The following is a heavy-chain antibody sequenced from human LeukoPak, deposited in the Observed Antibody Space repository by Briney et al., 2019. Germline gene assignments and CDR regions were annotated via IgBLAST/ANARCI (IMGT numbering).Heavy chain of an antibody. J-gene: IGHJ3*02. CDR2: INPNSGGT. V-gene: IGHV1-2*02. D-gene: IGHD1-26*01. CDR3: ARVFKEGTPGVGATLRNAFDI. CDR1: GYTFTGYY. Sequence: GASVKVSCKASGYTFTGYYMHGVRQAPGQGLEWMGWINPNSGGTNYAQKFQGRVTMTRDTSISTAYMELSSLRSEDTAVYYCARVFKEGTPGVGATLRNAFDIWGQGTMVTVSS.